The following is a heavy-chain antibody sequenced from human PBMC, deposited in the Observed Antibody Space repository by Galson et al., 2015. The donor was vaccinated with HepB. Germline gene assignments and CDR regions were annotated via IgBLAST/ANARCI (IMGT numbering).Heavy chain of an antibody. Sequence: SLRLSCAASGFTVSSNYMTWVRQAPGKGLEWVSTLYRGGSTYYADSVKGRFTISRDKSKNTLFLQMNSLRAEDTAVYYCAREASSGYYYFDYWGQGTLVTVSS. CDR3: AREASSGYYYFDY. CDR1: GFTVSSNY. J-gene: IGHJ4*02. V-gene: IGHV3-66*01. D-gene: IGHD6-19*01. CDR2: LYRGGST.